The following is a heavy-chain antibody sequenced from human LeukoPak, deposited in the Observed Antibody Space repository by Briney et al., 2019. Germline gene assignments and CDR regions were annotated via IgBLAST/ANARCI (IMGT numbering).Heavy chain of an antibody. CDR2: ISYSGTT. Sequence: SETLSLTCTVSGGSISRSSHYWGWIRQPPGKGLEWIVSISYSGTTFYNLSLKSRVTISADTSKNQFSLKLSSVTAADTAVYSGPGLLNPGYIGYNFPWGQGTLVT. CDR1: GGSISRSSHY. V-gene: IGHV4-39*01. D-gene: IGHD5-24*01. CDR3: PGLLNPGYIGYNFP. J-gene: IGHJ5*02.